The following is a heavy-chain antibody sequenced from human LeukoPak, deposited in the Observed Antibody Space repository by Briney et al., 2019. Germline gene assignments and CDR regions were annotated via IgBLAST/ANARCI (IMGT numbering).Heavy chain of an antibody. D-gene: IGHD2-15*01. CDR3: ARSSCSGGSCYPDY. Sequence: GGSLRLSCAVSGFTFSDYYMSWIRQAPGKGLEWVSYISSSSSYTNYADSVKGRFTISRDNAKNSLYLQMNSLRAEDTAVYYCARSSCSGGSCYPDYWGQGTLVTVSS. V-gene: IGHV3-11*06. CDR2: ISSSSSYT. J-gene: IGHJ4*02. CDR1: GFTFSDYY.